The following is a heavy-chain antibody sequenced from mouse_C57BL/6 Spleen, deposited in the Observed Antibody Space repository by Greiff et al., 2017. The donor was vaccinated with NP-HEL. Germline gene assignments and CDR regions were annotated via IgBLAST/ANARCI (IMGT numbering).Heavy chain of an antibody. CDR2: IDPSDSYT. J-gene: IGHJ4*01. V-gene: IGHV1-69*01. CDR3: ARHGSSPYAMDY. D-gene: IGHD1-1*01. Sequence: QVQLQQSGAELVMPGASVKLSCKASGYTFTSYWMHWVKQRPGQGLEWIGEIDPSDSYTNYNQKFKGKSTLTVDKSSSTAYMQLSSLTSEDSAVYYCARHGSSPYAMDYWGQGTSVTVSS. CDR1: GYTFTSYW.